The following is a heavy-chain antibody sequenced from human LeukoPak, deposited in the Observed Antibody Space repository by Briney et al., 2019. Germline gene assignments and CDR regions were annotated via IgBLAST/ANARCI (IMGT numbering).Heavy chain of an antibody. CDR3: AVDRLYCSGGSCYSRGFDP. J-gene: IGHJ5*02. CDR2: IYPGDSDT. D-gene: IGHD2-15*01. V-gene: IGHV5-51*01. CDR1: GYSFTSYW. Sequence: GESLKISCKGSGYSFTSYWIGWVRQMPGKGLEWMGIIYPGDSDTRYSPSFQGQVTISADKSISTAYLQWSSLKASDTATYYCAVDRLYCSGGSCYSRGFDPWGQGTLVTVSS.